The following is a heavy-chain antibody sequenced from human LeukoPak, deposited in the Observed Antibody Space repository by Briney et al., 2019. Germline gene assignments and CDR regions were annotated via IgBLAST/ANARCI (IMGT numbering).Heavy chain of an antibody. J-gene: IGHJ4*02. Sequence: ASVKVSCKACGYTFTSYYMHWVRQPPGQGLEWMGIINPSGGSTSYAQKFQGRVTMTRDTSTSTVYMELSSLRSEDTAVYYCARVPSSVVGCFDYWGQGTLVTVSS. CDR3: ARVPSSVVGCFDY. CDR2: INPSGGST. CDR1: GYTFTSYY. V-gene: IGHV1-46*01. D-gene: IGHD2-15*01.